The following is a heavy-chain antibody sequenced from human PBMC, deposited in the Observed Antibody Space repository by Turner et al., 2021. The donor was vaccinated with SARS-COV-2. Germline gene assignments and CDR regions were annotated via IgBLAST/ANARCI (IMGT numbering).Heavy chain of an antibody. CDR2: IYTSGST. Sequence: QVQLQESGPGLVKPSETLSLTCTVSGGSISSYYWIWIRQPAGKGLEWIGRIYTSGSTNYKPSLKSRVTMSVDTSKNQFSLKLSSVTAADTAVYYCARGFLYYDSSGYYSDAFDIWGQGTMVTVSS. CDR1: GGSISSYY. CDR3: ARGFLYYDSSGYYSDAFDI. J-gene: IGHJ3*02. V-gene: IGHV4-4*07. D-gene: IGHD3-22*01.